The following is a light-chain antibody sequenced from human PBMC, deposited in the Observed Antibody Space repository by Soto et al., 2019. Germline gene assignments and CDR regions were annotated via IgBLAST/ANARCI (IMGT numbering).Light chain of an antibody. CDR2: AAS. CDR3: LQDYNYPRA. J-gene: IGKJ1*01. Sequence: AIQMNQYPYSLSASVGDRVTITCRATQGIRNELGWYQQKPGKAPKLLIYAASSLQSGVPSRFSGSASGTDFTLTISSLQPEDFATYYCLQDYNYPRAFGQGTKVDVK. CDR1: QGIRNE. V-gene: IGKV1-6*01.